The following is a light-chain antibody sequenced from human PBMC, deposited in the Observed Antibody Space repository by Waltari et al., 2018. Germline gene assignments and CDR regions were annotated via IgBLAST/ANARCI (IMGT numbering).Light chain of an antibody. CDR1: QSVLYSSNNKNY. V-gene: IGKV4-1*01. J-gene: IGKJ4*01. Sequence: DIVMTQSPDSLAVSLGERATINCKSSQSVLYSSNNKNYLAWYQQKPGQPPTLLIYWASTRGSGVPDRFSGSGSGTDFTLTISSLQAEDVAVYYCQQYYSTPYTFGGGTKVEIK. CDR2: WAS. CDR3: QQYYSTPYT.